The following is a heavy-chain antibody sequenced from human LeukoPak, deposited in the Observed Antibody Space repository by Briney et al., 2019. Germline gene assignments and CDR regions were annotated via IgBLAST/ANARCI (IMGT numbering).Heavy chain of an antibody. CDR3: TRGVVGATDYFDY. J-gene: IGHJ4*02. D-gene: IGHD1-26*01. CDR1: GGSFSGYY. Sequence: PSETLSLTCAVYGGSFSGYYWSWIRQPPGKGLEWIGEINHSGSTNYNPSLKSRVTISVDTSKNQFSLKLSSVTAADTAVYYCTRGVVGATDYFDYWGQGTLVTVSS. V-gene: IGHV4-34*01. CDR2: INHSGST.